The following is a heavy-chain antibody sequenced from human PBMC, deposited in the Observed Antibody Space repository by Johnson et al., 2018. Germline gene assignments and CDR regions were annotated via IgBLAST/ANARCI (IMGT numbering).Heavy chain of an antibody. V-gene: IGHV4-59*02. J-gene: IGHJ4*02. CDR2: TSYTGST. D-gene: IGHD4-23*01. CDR3: ARGGGVTYFDH. Sequence: QVQLQQWGPGLVKPSETLSLSCTVSGASVSDYYWSWIRQPPGKGLEWIGYTSYTGSTTYNPSLKSRVTISVDTSKNQLSLRLPSVTPADTAVYHCARGGGVTYFDHWGQGTLVTFSS. CDR1: GASVSDYY.